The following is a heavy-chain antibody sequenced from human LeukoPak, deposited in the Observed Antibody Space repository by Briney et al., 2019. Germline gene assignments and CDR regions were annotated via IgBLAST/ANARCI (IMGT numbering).Heavy chain of an antibody. CDR1: GYTFTGYY. Sequence: AASVKVSCKASGYTFTGYYMHWVRQAPGQGLEWMGWINPNSGGTNYAQKFQGRVTMTRDTSISTAYMELSRLRSDDTAVYYCARDGSDTAMADFDYWGQGTLVTVCS. CDR2: INPNSGGT. V-gene: IGHV1-2*02. J-gene: IGHJ4*02. D-gene: IGHD5-18*01. CDR3: ARDGSDTAMADFDY.